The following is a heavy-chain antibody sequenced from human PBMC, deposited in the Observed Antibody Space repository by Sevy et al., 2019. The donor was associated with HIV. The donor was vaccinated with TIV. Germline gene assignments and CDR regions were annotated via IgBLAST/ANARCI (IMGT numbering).Heavy chain of an antibody. CDR2: FDPEDGET. CDR1: GYTLTELS. J-gene: IGHJ4*02. CDR3: ATGGSIAVAGTGIYYFDY. D-gene: IGHD6-19*01. V-gene: IGHV1-24*01. Sequence: ASVKVSCKVSGYTLTELSMHWVRQAPGKGLEWMGGFDPEDGETIYAQKFQGRVTMTEDTSTDTAYMELSSLRSEDTAVYYCATGGSIAVAGTGIYYFDYWGQGTLVTVSS.